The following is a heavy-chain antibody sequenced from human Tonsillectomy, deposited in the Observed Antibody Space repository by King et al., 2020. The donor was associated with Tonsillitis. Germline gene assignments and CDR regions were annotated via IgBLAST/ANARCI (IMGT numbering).Heavy chain of an antibody. J-gene: IGHJ5*02. CDR2: IYHSGNT. Sequence: VQLQESGPRLVKPSQTLSLTCTVSGASISGDPYYWSWIRQHPGKGLEWIGYIYHSGNTFYNPSLKSRLTISLDTSENQFYLKLTSLTAADTAVYSCGRYEGGVFGPWGQGTLVTVSS. CDR1: GASISGDPYY. V-gene: IGHV4-31*03. CDR3: GRYEGGVFGP. D-gene: IGHD3-3*01.